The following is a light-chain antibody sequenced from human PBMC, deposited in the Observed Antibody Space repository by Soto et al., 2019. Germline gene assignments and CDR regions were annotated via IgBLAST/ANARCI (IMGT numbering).Light chain of an antibody. Sequence: QSVLTQPASVSGSPGQSITISCTGTSSDVGGYNYVSWYQHHPGKAPKLLIYEVSYRPSGVSDRFSGSKSANTASLTISGRQAEDEADYYCSSYTSGSLRVFGTGTKVTVL. CDR3: SSYTSGSLRV. CDR1: SSDVGGYNY. CDR2: EVS. V-gene: IGLV2-14*01. J-gene: IGLJ1*01.